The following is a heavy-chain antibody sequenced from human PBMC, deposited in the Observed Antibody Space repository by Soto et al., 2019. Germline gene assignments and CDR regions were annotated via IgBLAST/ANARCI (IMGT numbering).Heavy chain of an antibody. D-gene: IGHD6-13*01. CDR2: ISYDGSNK. CDR3: AKDQEWQLAPSFDH. J-gene: IGHJ4*02. CDR1: GFTFSSYG. Sequence: QVQLVESGGGVVQPGRSLRLSCAASGFTFSSYGMHWVRQAPGKGLEWVAVISYDGSNKYYADSVKGRFTISRDNSKNTLYLQMNSLRAEDTAVYYCAKDQEWQLAPSFDHWGQGTLVTVSS. V-gene: IGHV3-30*18.